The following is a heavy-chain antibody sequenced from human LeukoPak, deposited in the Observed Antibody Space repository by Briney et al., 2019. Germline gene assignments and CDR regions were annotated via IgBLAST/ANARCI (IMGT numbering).Heavy chain of an antibody. CDR2: IYSSGST. CDR3: ARAGIAVAGHDAFDI. CDR1: GGSISSYY. D-gene: IGHD6-19*01. V-gene: IGHV4-4*07. Sequence: SETLSLTCTVSGGSISSYYWSWIRQPAGKGLEWIGRIYSSGSTDYNPSLKSRVTMSVDTSMNQFSLKLSSVTAADTAVYYCARAGIAVAGHDAFDIWGQGTMVTVSS. J-gene: IGHJ3*02.